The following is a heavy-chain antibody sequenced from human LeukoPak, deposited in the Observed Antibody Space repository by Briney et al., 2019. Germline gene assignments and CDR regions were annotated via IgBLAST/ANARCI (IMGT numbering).Heavy chain of an antibody. V-gene: IGHV3-23*01. CDR2: ISGSGGIT. Sequence: PGGSLRLSCAASGFTFSSYAMSWVRQAPGKGLEWVSAISGSGGITYYADSVKGRFTISRDNSKNTLYLQMNSLRAEDTAVYYCAKQIWDIVVVPAAMEHWGQGTLVTVSS. D-gene: IGHD2-2*01. CDR3: AKQIWDIVVVPAAMEH. CDR1: GFTFSSYA. J-gene: IGHJ1*01.